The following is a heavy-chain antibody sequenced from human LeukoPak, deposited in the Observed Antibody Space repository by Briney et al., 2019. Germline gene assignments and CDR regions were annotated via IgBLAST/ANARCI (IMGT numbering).Heavy chain of an antibody. D-gene: IGHD5-12*01. CDR2: IKEDGSDK. CDR3: AKGGHFNFDY. V-gene: IGHV3-7*01. J-gene: IGHJ4*02. Sequence: GGSLRLSCAASGFPFSTYWMKWVPQAPGKGLEWVASIKEDGSDKYYVDSVKGRFSISRDNAKNSLYLQMNSLRTEDTAVYYCAKGGHFNFDYWGQGTLVTVSS. CDR1: GFPFSTYW.